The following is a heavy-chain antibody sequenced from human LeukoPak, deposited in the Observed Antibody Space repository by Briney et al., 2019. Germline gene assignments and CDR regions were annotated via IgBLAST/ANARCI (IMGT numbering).Heavy chain of an antibody. D-gene: IGHD3-10*01. CDR2: ISISGKNM. CDR1: GFSFSSYS. Sequence: GVSLRLSCAASGFSFSSYSMNWVRQAPGKGLEWVSYISISGKNMYYADSVKGRFTVSRDNAKNSLYLQMNSLRDEDTAVYYCARGAVQGVTSLFDFWGQGTLVTVSS. V-gene: IGHV3-48*02. CDR3: ARGAVQGVTSLFDF. J-gene: IGHJ4*02.